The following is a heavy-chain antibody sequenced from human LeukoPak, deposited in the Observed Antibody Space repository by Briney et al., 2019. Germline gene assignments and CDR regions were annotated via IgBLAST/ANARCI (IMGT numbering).Heavy chain of an antibody. J-gene: IGHJ5*02. CDR2: ISWNSGSI. V-gene: IGHV3-9*01. CDR3: AKEPIAAAGTGRSIS. D-gene: IGHD6-13*01. Sequence: PGRSLRLSCAASGSTFDDYAMHWVRQAPGKGLEWVSGISWNSGSIGYADSVKGRFTISRDNAKNSLYLQMNSLRAEDTALYYCAKEPIAAAGTGRSISWGQGTLVTVSS. CDR1: GSTFDDYA.